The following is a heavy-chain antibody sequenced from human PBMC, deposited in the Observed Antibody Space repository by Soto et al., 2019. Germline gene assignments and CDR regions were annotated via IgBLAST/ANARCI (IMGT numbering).Heavy chain of an antibody. V-gene: IGHV4-30-4*01. CDR1: GGSISSGDYY. D-gene: IGHD3-3*01. Sequence: SETLSVTCTVSGGSISSGDYYWSWIRQAPGKGLEWIGYIYYSGSTYYNPSLKSRVTISVDTSKNQFSLKLSSVTAADTAVYYCARGLGYDFYSGYPFEYWGQGTRVTVPS. CDR3: ARGLGYDFYSGYPFEY. CDR2: IYYSGST. J-gene: IGHJ4*02.